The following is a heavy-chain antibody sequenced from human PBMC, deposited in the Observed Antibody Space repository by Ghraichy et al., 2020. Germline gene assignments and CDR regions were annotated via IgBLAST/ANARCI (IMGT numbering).Heavy chain of an antibody. CDR2: TYYKSKWYN. Sequence: LSLTCAISGDSVSSNSAAWTWIRQSPSRGLEWLGRTYYKSKWYNDYAVSVKSRITIKPDTSKNHFSLHLNSVTPEDTAVYYCARLVYGDSALYYYFDHWGQGSLVTVSS. CDR1: GDSVSSNSAA. V-gene: IGHV6-1*01. CDR3: ARLVYGDSALYYYFDH. J-gene: IGHJ4*02. D-gene: IGHD4-17*01.